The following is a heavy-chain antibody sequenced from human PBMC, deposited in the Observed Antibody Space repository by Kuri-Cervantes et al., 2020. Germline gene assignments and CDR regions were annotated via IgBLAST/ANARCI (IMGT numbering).Heavy chain of an antibody. CDR3: ARDGGKLELVGAFDI. Sequence: ASVKVSCKVSGYTLTELSMHWVRQAPGKGLEWMGGFDPEDGETIYAQKFQGRVTMTEDTSTDTAYMELSSLRSEDTAVYYCARDGGKLELVGAFDIWGQGTMVTVSS. CDR1: GYTLTELS. CDR2: FDPEDGET. V-gene: IGHV1-24*01. D-gene: IGHD1-7*01. J-gene: IGHJ3*02.